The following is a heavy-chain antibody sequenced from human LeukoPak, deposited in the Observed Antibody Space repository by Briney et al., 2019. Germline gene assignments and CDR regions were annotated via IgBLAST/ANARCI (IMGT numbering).Heavy chain of an antibody. J-gene: IGHJ6*03. CDR1: GYTFTSYD. CDR3: ARGLYTWFGELLSGTGSYYYYYYMDV. V-gene: IGHV1-8*01. CDR2: MNPNSGNT. Sequence: GASVKVSCKASGYTFTSYDINWVRQATGQGLEWMGWMNPNSGNTGYAQKFQGRVTMTRNTSISTAYMELSSLRSEDTAVYYCARGLYTWFGELLSGTGSYYYYYYMDVWGKGTTVTVSS. D-gene: IGHD3-10*01.